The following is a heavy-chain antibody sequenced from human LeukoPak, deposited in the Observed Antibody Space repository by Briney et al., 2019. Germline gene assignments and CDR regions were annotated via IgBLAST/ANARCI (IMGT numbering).Heavy chain of an antibody. CDR1: GFSFSSYS. Sequence: QSGGSLRLSCAASGFSFSSYSMTWIRQAPGKGLEWVSAISGNSGSTYYEDSVKGRFTTSRDNSKNTLHLQINSLRDEDTAVYYCAKAGGGWPYFLDFWGQGTLVTVSS. CDR3: AKAGGGWPYFLDF. CDR2: ISGNSGST. J-gene: IGHJ4*02. D-gene: IGHD6-19*01. V-gene: IGHV3-23*01.